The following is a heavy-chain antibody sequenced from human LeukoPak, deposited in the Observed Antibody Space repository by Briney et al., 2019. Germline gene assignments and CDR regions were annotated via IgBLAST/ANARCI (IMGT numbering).Heavy chain of an antibody. CDR2: ISASGGNT. D-gene: IGHD3-10*01. J-gene: IGHJ4*02. Sequence: PRGSLRLSRAPSGFTLSGYVMTWVRQAPGKGVECVSAISASGGNTYYADSVKGRFTISRDNSKNTLSLQMHSLRAEETAVYYCAKDRDYYGSGSYSYYFDYWGQGTLVTVSS. V-gene: IGHV3-23*01. CDR3: AKDRDYYGSGSYSYYFDY. CDR1: GFTLSGYV.